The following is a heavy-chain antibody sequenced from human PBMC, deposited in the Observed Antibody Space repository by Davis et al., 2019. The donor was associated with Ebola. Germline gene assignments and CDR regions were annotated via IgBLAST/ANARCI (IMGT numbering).Heavy chain of an antibody. CDR2: ISYDGSNK. D-gene: IGHD3-10*01. CDR3: AKDLLRGSGSYFSDY. Sequence: GESLKISCAASGFTFSSYGMHWVRQAPGKGLEWVAVISYDGSNKYYADSVKGRFTISRDNSKNTLYLQMNSLGAEDTAVYYCAKDLLRGSGSYFSDYWGQGTLVTVSS. J-gene: IGHJ4*02. V-gene: IGHV3-30*18. CDR1: GFTFSSYG.